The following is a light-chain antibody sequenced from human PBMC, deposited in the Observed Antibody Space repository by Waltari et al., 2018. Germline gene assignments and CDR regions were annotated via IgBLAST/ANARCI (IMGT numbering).Light chain of an antibody. CDR1: QSLLHSNGNTY. Sequence: DIVMTQTPLSLPVTPGEPAYISCRSSQSLLHSNGNTYLYWYLQKPGQPPRLLIYRVSNRFSGVPDRFSGSGSGTDFTLKISRVEAEDVGVYYCMQALQNPYSFGQGTKVEIK. CDR3: MQALQNPYS. J-gene: IGKJ2*03. CDR2: RVS. V-gene: IGKV2-29*02.